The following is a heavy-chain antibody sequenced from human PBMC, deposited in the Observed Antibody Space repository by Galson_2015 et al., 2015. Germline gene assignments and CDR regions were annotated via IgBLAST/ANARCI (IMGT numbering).Heavy chain of an antibody. CDR1: GFTFSSYG. J-gene: IGHJ6*03. CDR3: ARVPRLLWSPETSDYYYYMDV. V-gene: IGHV3-33*01. D-gene: IGHD3-10*01. CDR2: IWYDGSNK. Sequence: SLRLSCAASGFTFSSYGMHWVRQAPGKGLEWVAVIWYDGSNKYYADSVKGRFTISRDNSKNTLYPQMNSLRAEDTAVYYCARVPRLLWSPETSDYYYYMDVWGKGTTVTVSS.